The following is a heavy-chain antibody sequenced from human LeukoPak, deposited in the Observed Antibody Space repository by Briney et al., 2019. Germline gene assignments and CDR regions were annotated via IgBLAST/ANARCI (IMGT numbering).Heavy chain of an antibody. J-gene: IGHJ3*02. CDR2: IIPILGIA. V-gene: IGHV1-69*04. CDR3: AGEGGDFWSGDAFDI. Sequence: GSSVKVSCKASGGTFSSYAISWVRQAPGQGLEWMGRIIPILGIANYAQKFQGRVTITADKSTSTAYMELSSLRSEDTAVYYCAGEGGDFWSGDAFDIWGQGTMVTVSS. CDR1: GGTFSSYA. D-gene: IGHD3-3*01.